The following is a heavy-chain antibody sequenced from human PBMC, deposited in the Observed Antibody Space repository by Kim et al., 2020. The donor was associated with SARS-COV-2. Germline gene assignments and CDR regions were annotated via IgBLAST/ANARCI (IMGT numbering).Heavy chain of an antibody. V-gene: IGHV4-39*01. CDR3: ARHVATNCYGGDCYHSVTDY. CDR2: IYYSGST. D-gene: IGHD2-21*02. CDR1: GGSISSSSYY. J-gene: IGHJ4*02. Sequence: SETLSLTCTVSGGSISSSSYYWGWIRQPPGKGLEWIGSIYYSGSTYYNPSLKSRVTISVDTSKNQFSLKLSSVTAADTAVYYCARHVATNCYGGDCYHSVTDYWGQGTLVTVSS.